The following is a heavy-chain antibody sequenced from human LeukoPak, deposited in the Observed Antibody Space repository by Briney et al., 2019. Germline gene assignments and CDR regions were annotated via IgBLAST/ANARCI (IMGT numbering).Heavy chain of an antibody. D-gene: IGHD6-19*01. V-gene: IGHV3-7*01. CDR3: ARWGYSSGWLFDY. Sequence: PGGSLRLSCAASGFTFDTYWMSWVRQAPGKGLEWVADIKEDGSDKYYVDSVKGRFTISRDNAENSVFLQMNSLRAEDTAVYYCARWGYSSGWLFDYWGQGTLVTVSS. CDR2: IKEDGSDK. CDR1: GFTFDTYW. J-gene: IGHJ4*02.